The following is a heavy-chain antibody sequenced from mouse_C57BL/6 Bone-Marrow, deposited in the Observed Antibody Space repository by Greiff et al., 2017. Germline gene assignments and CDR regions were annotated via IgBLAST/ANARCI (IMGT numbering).Heavy chain of an antibody. V-gene: IGHV1-81*01. CDR2: IYPRSGNT. J-gene: IGHJ3*01. Sequence: VQLVESGAELARPGASVKLSCKASGYTFTSYGISWVKQRTGQGLEWIGEIYPRSGNTYYNEKFKGKATLTADKYSSTAYMELRSLTSEDSAVYFCARGDYDWFAYWGQGTLVTVSA. D-gene: IGHD2-4*01. CDR1: GYTFTSYG. CDR3: ARGDYDWFAY.